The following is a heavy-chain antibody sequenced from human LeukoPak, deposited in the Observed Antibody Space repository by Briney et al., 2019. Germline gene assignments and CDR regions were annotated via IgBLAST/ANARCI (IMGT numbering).Heavy chain of an antibody. Sequence: GSVMVSCKASGYTFTGYYMHWVRQAPGQGLEWMGWINPNSGGTNYAQKFQGWVTMTRDTSISTAYMELSRLRSDDTAVYYCGRDYHLGGIDVWGQGTTVTASS. D-gene: IGHD3-3*02. CDR3: GRDYHLGGIDV. J-gene: IGHJ6*02. CDR1: GYTFTGYY. V-gene: IGHV1-2*04. CDR2: INPNSGGT.